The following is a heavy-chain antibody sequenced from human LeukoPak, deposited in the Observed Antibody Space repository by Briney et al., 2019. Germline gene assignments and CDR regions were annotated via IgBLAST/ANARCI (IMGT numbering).Heavy chain of an antibody. J-gene: IGHJ6*02. CDR2: IKTKTEGGTT. Sequence: GGSLRLSCAASGFTFSNAWMNWVRQAPGKGLEWVGRIKTKTEGGTTDYAAPVKGRFTISRDDSKNTVYLQMNSLKTEDTAVYYCARGQTYSGRTLDVWGQGTTVTVSS. CDR1: GFTFSNAW. CDR3: ARGQTYSGRTLDV. V-gene: IGHV3-15*01. D-gene: IGHD1-26*01.